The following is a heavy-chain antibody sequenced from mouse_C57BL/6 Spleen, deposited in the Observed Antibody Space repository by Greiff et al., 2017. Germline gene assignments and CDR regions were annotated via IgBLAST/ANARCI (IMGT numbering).Heavy chain of an antibody. CDR3: ARDPLYGNYFAY. CDR1: GFTFSSYG. D-gene: IGHD2-1*01. Sequence: EVQLVESGGDLVKPGGSLKLSCAASGFTFSSYGMSWVRQTPDKRLEWVATISSGGSYTYYPDSVKGRFTISRDNAKNTLYLQMSSLKSEDTTMYYCARDPLYGNYFAYWGQGTTRTVSS. V-gene: IGHV5-6*01. J-gene: IGHJ2*01. CDR2: ISSGGSYT.